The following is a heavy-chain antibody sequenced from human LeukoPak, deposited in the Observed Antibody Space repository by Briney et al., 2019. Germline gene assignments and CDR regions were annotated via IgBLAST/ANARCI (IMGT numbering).Heavy chain of an antibody. D-gene: IGHD4-17*01. J-gene: IGHJ5*01. CDR3: ATDISHVDGEYARGWFDS. Sequence: ASVKVSCKVSGYTRTELAIHWVRQAPGKGLEWMGGFDPEAGEAIYAQKFQGRVTMTEAISTHTAYMELSSLRSEDTALYYCATDISHVDGEYARGWFDSWGQGALVTVSS. CDR1: GYTRTELA. V-gene: IGHV1-24*01. CDR2: FDPEAGEA.